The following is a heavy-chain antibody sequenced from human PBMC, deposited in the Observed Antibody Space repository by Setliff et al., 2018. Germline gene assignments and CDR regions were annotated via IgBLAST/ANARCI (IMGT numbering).Heavy chain of an antibody. CDR2: LYTSGDT. CDR3: ARDRVVVLAGQRGFYFDY. CDR1: GGSISSHY. D-gene: IGHD2-15*01. V-gene: IGHV4-4*07. J-gene: IGHJ4*02. Sequence: PSETLSLTCTVSGGSISSHYWTWIRQPAGKGLEWIGRLYTSGDTNYNPSLKSRVSMSLDTSKNQFSLKLSSVTAADTAVYYCARDRVVVLAGQRGFYFDYWGQGTLVTVSS.